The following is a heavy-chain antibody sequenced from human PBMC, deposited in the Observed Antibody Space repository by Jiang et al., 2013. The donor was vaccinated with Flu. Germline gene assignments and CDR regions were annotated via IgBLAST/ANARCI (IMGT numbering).Heavy chain of an antibody. V-gene: IGHV3-30-3*01. CDR3: AREYYDFWTGPVPHYYGLDV. J-gene: IGHJ6*02. CDR2: ISHDGTDI. Sequence: VQLVESGGGVVQPGRSLRLSCAASGFTFNTHAMHWVRQPPGKGLEGVALISHDGTDIYYADSVRGRFTISRDNSKNILSLQMNNLRGDDTAVYYCAREYYDFWTGPVPHYYGLDVWGQGTTVTVSS. CDR1: GFTFNTHA. D-gene: IGHD3-3*01.